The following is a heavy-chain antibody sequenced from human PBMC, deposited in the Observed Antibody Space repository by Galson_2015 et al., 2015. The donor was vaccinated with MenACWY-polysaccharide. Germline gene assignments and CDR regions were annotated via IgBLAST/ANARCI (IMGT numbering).Heavy chain of an antibody. CDR3: ARDAGGTEDY. Sequence: SVKVSCKASGYTFNNYAINWVRQAPEQGLEWMGWINTYNGNTNYAQKVHGRVTVTADSNTAYMELQSLRSDDTAVYYCARDAGGTEDYWGQGTLVTVSS. D-gene: IGHD2-15*01. CDR2: INTYNGNT. V-gene: IGHV1-18*04. J-gene: IGHJ4*02. CDR1: GYTFNNYA.